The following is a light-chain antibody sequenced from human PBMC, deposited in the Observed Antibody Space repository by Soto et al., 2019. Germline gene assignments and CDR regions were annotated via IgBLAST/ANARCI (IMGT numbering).Light chain of an antibody. CDR2: EVS. J-gene: IGLJ1*01. Sequence: QSVLTQPASVSGSPGQSITISCTGTSSDIGGYKHVPWYQQHPGKAPKLMIYEVSNRPSGVSNRFSGSTSGNTASLTISGLQAEDEADYYCSSYTTSSTQVFGTGTKVTVL. CDR1: SSDIGGYKH. CDR3: SSYTTSSTQV. V-gene: IGLV2-14*01.